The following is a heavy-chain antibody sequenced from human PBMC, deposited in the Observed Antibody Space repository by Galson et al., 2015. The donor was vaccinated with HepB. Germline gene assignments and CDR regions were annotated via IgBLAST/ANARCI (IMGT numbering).Heavy chain of an antibody. J-gene: IGHJ6*02. D-gene: IGHD2-15*01. CDR2: ISSSSSYI. CDR1: GFTFSSYS. CDR3: ARASGGYYYGMDV. V-gene: IGHV3-21*01. Sequence: SLRLSCAASGFTFSSYSMNWVRQAPGKGLEWVSSISSSSSYIYYADSVKGRFTISRDNAKNSLYLQMNSLRAEDTAVYYCARASGGYYYGMDVWGQGTTVTVSS.